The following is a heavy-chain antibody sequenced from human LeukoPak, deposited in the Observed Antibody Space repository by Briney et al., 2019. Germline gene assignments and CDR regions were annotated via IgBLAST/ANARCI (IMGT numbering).Heavy chain of an antibody. CDR2: ISYDGSNK. D-gene: IGHD3-9*01. V-gene: IGHV3-30*18. CDR1: GLTFSSHG. J-gene: IGHJ5*02. Sequence: PGGSLRLSCAASGLTFSSHGMHWGRQAPGKGLEWVAVISYDGSNKYYADSVKGRFTISRDNSKNTLYLQMNSLRAEDTAVYYCAKEGAASGGNLLYDILTGYYPPSPESSGQGTLVTVSS. CDR3: AKEGAASGGNLLYDILTGYYPPSPES.